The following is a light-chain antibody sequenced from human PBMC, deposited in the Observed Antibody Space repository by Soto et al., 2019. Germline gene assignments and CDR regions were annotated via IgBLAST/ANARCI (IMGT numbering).Light chain of an antibody. CDR2: NTN. V-gene: IGLV8-61*01. CDR1: SGSVSTNYY. CDR3: VLYMGSGIWM. Sequence: QAVVTQEPSFSVSPGRTVTLTCGLSSGSVSTNYYPSWYQQTPGQAPRTLIYNTNTRSSGVPDRFSGSILGNKAALTITGAQADDESDYYCVLYMGSGIWMFGGGTKVTVL. J-gene: IGLJ3*02.